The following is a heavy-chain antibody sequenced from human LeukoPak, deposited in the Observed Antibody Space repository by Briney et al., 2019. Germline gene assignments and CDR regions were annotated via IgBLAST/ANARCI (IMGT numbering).Heavy chain of an antibody. CDR2: ISYDGSNK. J-gene: IGHJ4*02. V-gene: IGHV3-30-3*01. CDR3: ARDTPLESSWAPDY. Sequence: PGRSLRLSCAASGFTFSSYAMHWVRQAPGKGLEWVAVISYDGSNKYYADSVKGRFTISRDNSKNTLYLQMNSLRAEDTAVYYCARDTPLESSWAPDYWGQGTLVTVSS. CDR1: GFTFSSYA. D-gene: IGHD6-13*01.